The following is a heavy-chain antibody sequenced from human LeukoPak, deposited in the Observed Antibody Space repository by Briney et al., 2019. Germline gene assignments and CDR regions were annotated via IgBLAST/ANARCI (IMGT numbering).Heavy chain of an antibody. Sequence: GGSLRLSCAASGFTLSSYSMNWVRQAPGKGLEWVSYISSSSNTIYYAHSVKGRFTISRDNAKNSLYLQMNSLRAEDTAVYYCAREANWLHFDYWGQGTLVTVSS. D-gene: IGHD7-27*01. CDR3: AREANWLHFDY. CDR1: GFTLSSYS. V-gene: IGHV3-48*01. CDR2: ISSSSNTI. J-gene: IGHJ4*02.